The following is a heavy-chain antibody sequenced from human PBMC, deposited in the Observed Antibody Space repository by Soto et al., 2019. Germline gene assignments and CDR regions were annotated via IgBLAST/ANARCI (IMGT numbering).Heavy chain of an antibody. CDR3: ARVVVAANGFFDY. D-gene: IGHD2-15*01. Sequence: SETLSLTCTVSGGSISSYYWSWIRQPPGKGLEWMGYIYYSGSTNYNPSLKSRVTISVDTSKNQFSLKLSSVTAADTAVYYCARVVVAANGFFDYWGQGTLVTVSS. V-gene: IGHV4-59*01. CDR1: GGSISSYY. J-gene: IGHJ4*02. CDR2: IYYSGST.